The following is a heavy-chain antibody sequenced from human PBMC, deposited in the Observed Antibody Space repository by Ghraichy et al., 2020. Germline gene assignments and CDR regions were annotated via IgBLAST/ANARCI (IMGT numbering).Heavy chain of an antibody. V-gene: IGHV4-34*01. D-gene: IGHD1-1*01. CDR3: ARGRYTGVGGPRRYAYYYGMDV. J-gene: IGHJ6*02. CDR1: GGSFSGYY. CDR2: INHSGST. Sequence: SETLSLTCAVYGGSFSGYYWSWIRQPPGKGLEWIGEINHSGSTNYNPSLKSRVTISVDTSKNQFSLKLSSVTAADTAVYYCARGRYTGVGGPRRYAYYYGMDVWGQGTTVTVSS.